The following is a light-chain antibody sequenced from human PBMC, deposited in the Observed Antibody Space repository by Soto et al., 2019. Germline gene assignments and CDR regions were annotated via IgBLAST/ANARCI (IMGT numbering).Light chain of an antibody. CDR2: AAS. Sequence: AIRMTQSPSSFSASTGDRVTITCRVSQGISSYLAWYQQKPGKAPKLLIYAASTLQSGVPSRFSGSGSGTDFTLTISCLQSEDFATYYCQQYYSYPITFGQGTRLEI. J-gene: IGKJ5*01. CDR3: QQYYSYPIT. CDR1: QGISSY. V-gene: IGKV1-8*01.